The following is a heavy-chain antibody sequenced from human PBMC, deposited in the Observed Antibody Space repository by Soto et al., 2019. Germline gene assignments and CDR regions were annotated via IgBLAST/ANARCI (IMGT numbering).Heavy chain of an antibody. J-gene: IGHJ4*02. CDR3: ARGDQGHRRHARYYNRLFDY. CDR1: GYTFTSYG. CDR2: ISAYNGNT. D-gene: IGHD3-10*01. Sequence: QVQLVQSGAEVKKPGASVKVSCKASGYTFTSYGISWVRQAPGQGLEWMGWISAYNGNTNYAQKLQGRVTMTTDTSTSTAYMELRSLRSDDTAVYYCARGDQGHRRHARYYNRLFDYWGQGTLVTVSS. V-gene: IGHV1-18*01.